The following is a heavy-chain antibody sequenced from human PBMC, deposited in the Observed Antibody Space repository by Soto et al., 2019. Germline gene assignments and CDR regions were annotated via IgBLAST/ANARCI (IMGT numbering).Heavy chain of an antibody. Sequence: ASVKVSCKASGYTFTGYYMHWVRQAPGQGLERMGWINPNSGGTNYAQKFQGWVTMTRDTSISTAYMELSRLRSDDTAVYYCARDRLSYYYGMDVWGQGTTVTVSS. CDR3: ARDRLSYYYGMDV. J-gene: IGHJ6*02. V-gene: IGHV1-2*04. CDR1: GYTFTGYY. CDR2: INPNSGGT.